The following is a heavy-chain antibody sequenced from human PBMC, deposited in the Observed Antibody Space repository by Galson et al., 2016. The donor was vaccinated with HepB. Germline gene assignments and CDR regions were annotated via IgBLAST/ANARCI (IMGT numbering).Heavy chain of an antibody. CDR3: VRVDSGSDY. D-gene: IGHD3-22*01. J-gene: IGHJ4*02. CDR2: IHYHGGST. V-gene: IGHV3-64*02. CDR1: GFIISDYS. Sequence: SLRLSCAASGFIISDYSMHWVRQAPGKGLEYVSAIHYHGGSTFYADSVKGRFTISRDNSKSTLYLHVGSLRPEDMAVYYCVRVDSGSDYWGQDTLVTVPS.